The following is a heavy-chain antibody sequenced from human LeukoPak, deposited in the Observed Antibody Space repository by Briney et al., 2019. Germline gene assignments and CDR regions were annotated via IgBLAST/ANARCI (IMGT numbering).Heavy chain of an antibody. V-gene: IGHV4-59*08. D-gene: IGHD3-16*02. CDR1: GGSISSYY. Sequence: PSETLSLTCTVSGGSISSYYWSWIRQPPGKGLEWIGYIYYSGSTNYNPSLKSRVTISVDTSKNQFSLKLSSVTAADTAVYYCARAIGYTAGNTNYYYYMDVWGKGTTVTVSS. CDR2: IYYSGST. CDR3: ARAIGYTAGNTNYYYYMDV. J-gene: IGHJ6*03.